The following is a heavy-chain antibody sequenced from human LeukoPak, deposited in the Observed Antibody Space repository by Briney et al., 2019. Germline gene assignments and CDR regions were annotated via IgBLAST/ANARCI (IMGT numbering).Heavy chain of an antibody. CDR3: ARLQTIAVAGTHYYYYGMDV. Sequence: ASVKVSCKAPGYTFTSYAMHWVRQAPGQRLEWMGWINAGNGNTKYSQKLQGRVTITRDTSASTAYMELSSLRSEDTAVYYCARLQTIAVAGTHYYYYGMDVWGQGTTVTVSS. D-gene: IGHD6-19*01. V-gene: IGHV1-3*01. CDR1: GYTFTSYA. J-gene: IGHJ6*02. CDR2: INAGNGNT.